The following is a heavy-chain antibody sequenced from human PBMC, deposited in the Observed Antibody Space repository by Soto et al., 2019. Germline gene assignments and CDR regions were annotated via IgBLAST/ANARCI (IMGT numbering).Heavy chain of an antibody. CDR2: IIPILGIA. D-gene: IGHD2-15*01. CDR1: GGTFSSYT. V-gene: IGHV1-69*02. Sequence: SVKVSCKASGGTFSSYTIIWVRQAPGQGLEWMGRIIPILGIANYAQKFQGRVTITADKSTSTAYMELSSLRSEDTAVYYCARKRYCSGGSCDGGAFDIWGQGTMVTVSS. J-gene: IGHJ3*02. CDR3: ARKRYCSGGSCDGGAFDI.